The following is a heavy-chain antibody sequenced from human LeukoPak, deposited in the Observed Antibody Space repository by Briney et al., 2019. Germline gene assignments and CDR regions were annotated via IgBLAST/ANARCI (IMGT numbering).Heavy chain of an antibody. CDR3: ARHTNVNFSPFDY. V-gene: IGHV4-59*08. CDR1: SDSISSSY. Sequence: SETLSLTCTVSSDSISSSYWSWIRQPPGKGLEWIGYIYYSGSTNYNPSLKSRVTISVDTSKSQFSLKLKSVTAADTAVYYCARHTNVNFSPFDYWGQGALVTVSS. CDR2: IYYSGST. J-gene: IGHJ4*02. D-gene: IGHD2-8*01.